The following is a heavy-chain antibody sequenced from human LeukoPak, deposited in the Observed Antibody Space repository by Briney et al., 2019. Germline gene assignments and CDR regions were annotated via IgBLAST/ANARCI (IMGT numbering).Heavy chain of an antibody. CDR2: INAGNGNT. D-gene: IGHD3-22*01. CDR3: ARERGYYYDSSGYYYPSHAFDI. V-gene: IGHV1-3*01. J-gene: IGHJ3*02. CDR1: GYTFTSYA. Sequence: ASVKVSCKASGYTFTSYAMHWVRQAPGQRLEWMGWINAGNGNTKYSQKFQGRVTITRDTSASTAYMELSSLRSEDTAVYYCARERGYYYDSSGYYYPSHAFDIWGQGTMVTVSS.